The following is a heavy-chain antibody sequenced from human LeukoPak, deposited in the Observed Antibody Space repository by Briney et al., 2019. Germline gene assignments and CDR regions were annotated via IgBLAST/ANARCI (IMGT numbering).Heavy chain of an antibody. D-gene: IGHD2-2*02. J-gene: IGHJ6*02. CDR3: ARVPEPPSAAILGMDV. V-gene: IGHV7-4-1*02. CDR1: GYTFTGYY. CDR2: INTNTGNP. Sequence: ASVKVSCKASGYTFTGYYMHWVRQAPGQGLEWMGWINTNTGNPTYAQGFTGRFVFSLDTSVSTAYLQISSLKAEDTAVYYCARVPEPPSAAILGMDVWGQGTTVTVSS.